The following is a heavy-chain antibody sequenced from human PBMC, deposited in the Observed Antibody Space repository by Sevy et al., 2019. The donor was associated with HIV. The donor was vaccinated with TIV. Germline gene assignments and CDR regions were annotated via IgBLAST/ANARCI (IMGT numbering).Heavy chain of an antibody. Sequence: SENLSLTCTVSGGSISGHYWGWIRQSPGKGLEWIAYMYDSGSSNYNTSLRSRVTISVDTSKNQISLRLSSVTAADTAVYYCARGGALTYYDTSGFQNYFDSWGPGNLVTVSS. J-gene: IGHJ4*02. CDR3: ARGGALTYYDTSGFQNYFDS. V-gene: IGHV4-59*11. D-gene: IGHD3-22*01. CDR2: MYDSGSS. CDR1: GGSISGHY.